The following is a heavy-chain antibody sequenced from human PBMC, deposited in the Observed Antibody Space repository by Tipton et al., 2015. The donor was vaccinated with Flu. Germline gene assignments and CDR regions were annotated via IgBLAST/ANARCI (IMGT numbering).Heavy chain of an antibody. D-gene: IGHD6-6*01. CDR1: GGSFSGYY. CDR3: ARRISSSSLYYYYGMDV. CDR2: INHSGST. Sequence: LRLSCAVYGGSFSGYYWSWIRQPPGKGLEWIGEINHSGSTNYNPSLKSRVTISVDTSKNQFSLKLSSVTAADTAVYYCARRISSSSLYYYYGMDVWCQGTTVTVSS. V-gene: IGHV4-34*01. J-gene: IGHJ6*02.